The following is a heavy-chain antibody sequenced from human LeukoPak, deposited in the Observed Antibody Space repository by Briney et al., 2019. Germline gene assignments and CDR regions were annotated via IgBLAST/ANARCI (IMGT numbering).Heavy chain of an antibody. CDR1: GYSISSGYY. Sequence: PSETLSLTCTVSGYSISSGYYWGWIRQPPGKGLEWIGSIYHSGSTYYNPSLKSRVTISVDASKNQFSLKLSSVTAADTAVYYCARGPRLTRYYYMDVWGKGTTVTVSS. V-gene: IGHV4-38-2*02. J-gene: IGHJ6*03. CDR3: ARGPRLTRYYYMDV. CDR2: IYHSGST. D-gene: IGHD3-10*01.